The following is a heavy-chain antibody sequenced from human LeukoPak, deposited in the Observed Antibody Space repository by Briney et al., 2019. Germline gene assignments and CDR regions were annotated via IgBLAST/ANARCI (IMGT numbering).Heavy chain of an antibody. Sequence: SGGSLRLSFASSGFTFSSYGMQLVRQARGRGLEGVAVISYDGSNKYYADSVKGRFTISRDNSKNTLYLQMNSLRAEDTAVYYCAKDFGNRDWFDPWGQGTLVTVSS. CDR2: ISYDGSNK. CDR1: GFTFSSYG. CDR3: AKDFGNRDWFDP. D-gene: IGHD1-14*01. V-gene: IGHV3-30*18. J-gene: IGHJ5*02.